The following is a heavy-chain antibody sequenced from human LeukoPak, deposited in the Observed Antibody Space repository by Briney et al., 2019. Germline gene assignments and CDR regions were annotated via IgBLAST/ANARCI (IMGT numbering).Heavy chain of an antibody. D-gene: IGHD2-15*01. Sequence: GGSLRLSCAASGFTFSSYAMSWVRQAPGKGLEWVSAISGSGGSTYYADSVKGRFTISRDNSKNTLYLQMNSLRAEDTAVYYCANVLVVVVAATEYYFDYWGQGTLVTVSS. J-gene: IGHJ4*02. CDR1: GFTFSSYA. CDR2: ISGSGGST. V-gene: IGHV3-23*01. CDR3: ANVLVVVVAATEYYFDY.